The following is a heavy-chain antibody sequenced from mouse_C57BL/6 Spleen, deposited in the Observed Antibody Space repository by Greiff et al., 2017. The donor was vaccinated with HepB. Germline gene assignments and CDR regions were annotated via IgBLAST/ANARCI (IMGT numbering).Heavy chain of an antibody. D-gene: IGHD2-2*01. J-gene: IGHJ4*01. CDR2: ISYDGSN. Sequence: EVKVEESGPGLVKPSQSLSLTCSVTGYSITSGYYWNWIRQFPGNKLEWMGYISYDGSNNYNPSLKNRISITRDTSKNQFFLKLNSVTTEDTATYYCSYYGYEDAMDDWGQGTSVTVSS. CDR1: GYSITSGYY. CDR3: SYYGYEDAMDD. V-gene: IGHV3-6*01.